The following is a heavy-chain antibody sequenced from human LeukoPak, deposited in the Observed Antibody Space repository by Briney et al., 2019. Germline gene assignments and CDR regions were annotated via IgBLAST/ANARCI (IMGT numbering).Heavy chain of an antibody. CDR2: INENGGGT. V-gene: IGHV3-23*01. Sequence: GGSLRLSCAASGFIFSRYAMSWVRQAPGKGLEWVSDINENGGGTFYADSVKGRFTVSRDNSKNTLYMQMNSLRGGDTAVYYCAKKLGSSPGDFFDYSGQGTLVTVSS. J-gene: IGHJ4*02. D-gene: IGHD6-6*01. CDR3: AKKLGSSPGDFFDY. CDR1: GFIFSRYA.